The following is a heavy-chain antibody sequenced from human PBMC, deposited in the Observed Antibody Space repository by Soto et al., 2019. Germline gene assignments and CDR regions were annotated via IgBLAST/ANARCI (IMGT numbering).Heavy chain of an antibody. CDR3: ARSGHTFDGVI. J-gene: IGHJ4*02. CDR2: GTA. Sequence: GTANYNPALKSRVTMSVDTPNNQFSLKLTSVTAADTAIYYCARSGHTFDGVIWGQGILVTVSS. V-gene: IGHV4-59*10. D-gene: IGHD3-16*01.